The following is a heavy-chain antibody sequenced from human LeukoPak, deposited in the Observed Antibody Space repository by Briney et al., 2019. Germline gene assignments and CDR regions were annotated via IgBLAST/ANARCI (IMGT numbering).Heavy chain of an antibody. V-gene: IGHV7-4-1*02. Sequence: ASVNVSCKASGYTFTSHDINWVRQAPGQGLEWMGWIDTNTGNPTYAQGFTGRFVFSLDTSVTTVYLQISSLKAEDTAVYYCARDGYGDDAFDFWGQGTMVTVSS. CDR3: ARDGYGDDAFDF. D-gene: IGHD4-17*01. J-gene: IGHJ3*01. CDR2: IDTNTGNP. CDR1: GYTFTSHD.